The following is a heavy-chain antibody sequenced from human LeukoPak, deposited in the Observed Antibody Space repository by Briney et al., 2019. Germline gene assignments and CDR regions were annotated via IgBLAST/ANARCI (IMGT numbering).Heavy chain of an antibody. CDR2: TYYRSKWYN. V-gene: IGHV6-1*01. Sequence: SQTLSLTCAISGDSVSSNSVTWNWIRQSPSRGLEWLGRTYYRSKWYNDYAVSVKSRMTINPDTSKNQLSLRLNSVTPEDTAVYYCARVFTSSGPYYFDYWGQGTLVTVSS. CDR1: GDSVSSNSVT. CDR3: ARVFTSSGPYYFDY. D-gene: IGHD6-25*01. J-gene: IGHJ4*02.